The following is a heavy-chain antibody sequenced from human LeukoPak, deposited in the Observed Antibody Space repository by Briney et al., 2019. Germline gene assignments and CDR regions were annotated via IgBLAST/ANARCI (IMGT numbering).Heavy chain of an antibody. CDR3: ARGGCSGGSCSNWFDP. CDR1: GFTFSSYA. Sequence: GGSLILSCAASGFTFSSYAMQWVRQAPGKGLEWVAVISYDGSNKYYADSVKGRFTISRDNSKNTLYLQMNSLRAEDTAVYYCARGGCSGGSCSNWFDPWGQGTLVTVSS. D-gene: IGHD2-15*01. V-gene: IGHV3-30-3*01. J-gene: IGHJ5*02. CDR2: ISYDGSNK.